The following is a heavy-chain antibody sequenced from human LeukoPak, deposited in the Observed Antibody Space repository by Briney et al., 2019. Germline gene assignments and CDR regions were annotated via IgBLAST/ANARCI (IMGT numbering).Heavy chain of an antibody. CDR3: ARDAVDTANAV. Sequence: GGSLRLSCAASGFTVSSNYMSWVRQAPGKGLEWVSVTYSGGSTYYADSVKGRFTISRDNAKNTLYLQMNSLRAEDTAVYYCARDAVDTANAVWGQGTTVTVSS. J-gene: IGHJ6*02. D-gene: IGHD5-18*01. V-gene: IGHV3-53*01. CDR1: GFTVSSNY. CDR2: TYSGGST.